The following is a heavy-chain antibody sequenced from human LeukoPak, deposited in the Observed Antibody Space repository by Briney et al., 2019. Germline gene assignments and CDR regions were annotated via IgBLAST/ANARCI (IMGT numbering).Heavy chain of an antibody. D-gene: IGHD2-15*01. CDR2: ISSSSSYI. J-gene: IGHJ4*02. V-gene: IGHV3-21*01. CDR3: ARVGYCSGGSCPSAVDY. CDR1: GFTFSRYS. Sequence: GGSLRLSCAASGFTFSRYSMNWVRQAPGKGLEWVSSISSSSSYIYYADSVKGRFTISRDNAKNSLYLQMNSLRAEDTAVYYCARVGYCSGGSCPSAVDYWGQGTLVTVSS.